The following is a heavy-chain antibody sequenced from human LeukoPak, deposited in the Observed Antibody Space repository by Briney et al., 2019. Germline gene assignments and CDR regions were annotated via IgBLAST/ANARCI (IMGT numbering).Heavy chain of an antibody. V-gene: IGHV3-30-3*01. CDR1: GFIFSSYA. CDR2: IPYDGSNK. D-gene: IGHD6-13*01. CDR3: ARDPLYSSSWFTYYYYGMDV. Sequence: PGRSLRLSCAASGFIFSSYAMHWVRQAPGKGLEWVAVIPYDGSNKYYADSVKGRFTISRDNSKNTLHLQMNSLRAEDTAVYYCARDPLYSSSWFTYYYYGMDVWGQGTTVTVSS. J-gene: IGHJ6*02.